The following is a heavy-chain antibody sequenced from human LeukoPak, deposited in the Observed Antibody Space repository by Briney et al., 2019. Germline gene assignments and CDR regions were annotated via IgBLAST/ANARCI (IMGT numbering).Heavy chain of an antibody. CDR3: AKDLGLWFGELSDY. CDR2: IRYDGSNK. J-gene: IGHJ4*02. V-gene: IGHV3-30*02. CDR1: GFTFSSYG. Sequence: GGSLRLSCAASGFTFSSYGMHWVRQAPGKGLEWVAFIRYDGSNKYYADSVKGRFTISRDSSKNTLYLQMNSLRAEDTAVYYCAKDLGLWFGELSDYWGQGTLVTVSS. D-gene: IGHD3-10*01.